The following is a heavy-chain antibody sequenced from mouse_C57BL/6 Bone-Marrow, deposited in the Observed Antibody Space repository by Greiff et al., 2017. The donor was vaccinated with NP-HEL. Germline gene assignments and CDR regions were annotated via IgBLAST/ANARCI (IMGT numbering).Heavy chain of an antibody. V-gene: IGHV1-81*01. CDR1: GYTFTSYG. D-gene: IGHD1-1*01. CDR2: IYPRSGNT. CDR3: ARIYYYGGFDY. Sequence: VQLQESGAELARPGASVQLSCKASGYTFTSYGISWVKQRTGQGLEWIGEIYPRSGNTYYNEKFKGKATLTADKSSSTAYMELRSLTSEDSAVYFCARIYYYGGFDYWGQGTTLTVSS. J-gene: IGHJ2*01.